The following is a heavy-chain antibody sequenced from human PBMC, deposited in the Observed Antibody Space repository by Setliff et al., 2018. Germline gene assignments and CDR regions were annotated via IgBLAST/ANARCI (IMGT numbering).Heavy chain of an antibody. Sequence: ASVKVSCKASGYTFAGYYTHWVRQAPGQGLEWMGWINPNSGGANYAQKFQGRVTMTRDTSISTGYVELSRLRSDDTAVYYCARDLNRWFGESAFDIWGQGTMVTVSS. D-gene: IGHD3-10*01. CDR1: GYTFAGYY. J-gene: IGHJ3*02. CDR3: ARDLNRWFGESAFDI. CDR2: INPNSGGA. V-gene: IGHV1-2*02.